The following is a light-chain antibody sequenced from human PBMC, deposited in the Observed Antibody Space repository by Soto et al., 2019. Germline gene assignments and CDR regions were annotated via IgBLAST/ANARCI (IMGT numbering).Light chain of an antibody. Sequence: QSALTQPASVSGSPGQSVAISSTGTSSDVGSYNRVSWYQQPPGTAPKVMIYEVSNRPSGVPDRFSGSKSGNTASLTISGLQAEDEADYYCSSYTSSSTYVFGTGTKVTVL. CDR2: EVS. V-gene: IGLV2-18*02. CDR1: SSDVGSYNR. J-gene: IGLJ1*01. CDR3: SSYTSSSTYV.